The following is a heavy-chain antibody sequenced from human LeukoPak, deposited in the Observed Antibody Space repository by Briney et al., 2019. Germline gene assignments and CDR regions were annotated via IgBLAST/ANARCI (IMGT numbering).Heavy chain of an antibody. CDR2: INPNSGGT. CDR3: ARSYYYDSNPPMAFDI. D-gene: IGHD3-22*01. V-gene: IGHV1-2*02. CDR1: GYTFTGYY. J-gene: IGHJ3*02. Sequence: ASVTFSCKAAGYTFTGYYMHWVRQAPGQGLGWMGWINPNSGGTNYAQKFQGRVTMTRDTSISTAYMELSRLRSDDTAVYYCARSYYYDSNPPMAFDIWGQGTMVTVSS.